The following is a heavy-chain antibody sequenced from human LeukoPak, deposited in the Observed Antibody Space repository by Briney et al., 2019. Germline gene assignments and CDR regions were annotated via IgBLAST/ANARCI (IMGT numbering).Heavy chain of an antibody. CDR3: ARDPQYYYGSGSYNYFDY. J-gene: IGHJ4*02. CDR1: GYTFTSYG. V-gene: IGHV1-2*02. D-gene: IGHD3-10*01. CDR2: IKPNSGGT. Sequence: ASVKVSCKASGYTFTSYGISWVRQAPGQGLEWMGWIKPNSGGTNYAQKFQGRVTMTRDTSISTAYMELSRLRSDDTAVYYCARDPQYYYGSGSYNYFDYWGQGTLVTVSS.